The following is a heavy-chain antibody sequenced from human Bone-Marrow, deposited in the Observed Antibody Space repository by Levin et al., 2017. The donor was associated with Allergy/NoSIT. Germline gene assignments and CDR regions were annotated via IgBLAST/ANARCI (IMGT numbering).Heavy chain of an antibody. D-gene: IGHD2-15*01. J-gene: IGHJ4*02. Sequence: GSLRLSCAVYGGSFSGYYWSWIRQPPGKGLEWIGEINHSGSTNYNPSLKSRVTISVDTSKNQFSLKLSSVTAADTAVYYCAGVVVVQSARFDYWGQGTLVTVSS. CDR1: GGSFSGYY. CDR3: AGVVVVQSARFDY. CDR2: INHSGST. V-gene: IGHV4-34*01.